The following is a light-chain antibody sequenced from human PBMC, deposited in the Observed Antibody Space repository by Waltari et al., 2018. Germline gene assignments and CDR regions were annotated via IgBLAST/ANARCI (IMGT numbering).Light chain of an antibody. CDR3: QTWGTGIRV. J-gene: IGLJ2*01. Sequence: QLVLTQSPSASASLGASVKFTCTLSSGPSHNAIAWHQQQTEKGPRYLMKVNNDGSHSKGDGIPDRFSGSASGAQRYLTISSLQSEDEADYYCQTWGTGIRVFGGGTKLTVL. CDR1: SGPSHNA. V-gene: IGLV4-69*01. CDR2: VNNDGSH.